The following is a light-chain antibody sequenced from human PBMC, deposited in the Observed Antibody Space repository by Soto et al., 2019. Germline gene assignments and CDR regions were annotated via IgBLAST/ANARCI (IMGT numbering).Light chain of an antibody. CDR3: LLSYSGTNWV. J-gene: IGLJ3*02. Sequence: QAVVTQEPSQTVSPGGTVTLTCGSSTGAVTSGNYPYWFQKKPGQAPRTLIYDTTNKQSWTPARFSGSLLGGKAALTLAGAQTDDEADYYCLLSYSGTNWVFGGGIKLTVL. V-gene: IGLV7-46*01. CDR2: DTT. CDR1: TGAVTSGNY.